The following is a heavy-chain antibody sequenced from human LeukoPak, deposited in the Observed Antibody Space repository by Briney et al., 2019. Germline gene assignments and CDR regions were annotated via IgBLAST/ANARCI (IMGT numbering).Heavy chain of an antibody. J-gene: IGHJ4*02. CDR3: ARDGTRGYYVYEK. CDR2: IKQDGGEE. Sequence: GGSLRLSCAASGFTFGHYWMGCVRQAPGKGLEWVANIKQDGGEEYYVGSVKGRFTISRDNAKDSLYLQMNSLRAEDTAVYYCARDGTRGYYVYEKWGQGTLVTVSS. V-gene: IGHV3-7*04. D-gene: IGHD3-10*02. CDR1: GFTFGHYW.